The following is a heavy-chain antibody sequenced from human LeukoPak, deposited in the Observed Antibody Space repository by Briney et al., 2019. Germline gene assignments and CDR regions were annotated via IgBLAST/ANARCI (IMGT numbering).Heavy chain of an antibody. CDR2: IIPIFGTA. J-gene: IGHJ6*03. CDR1: GGTFSSCA. Sequence: ASVKVSCKASGGTFSSCAISWVRQAPGQGLEWMGGIIPIFGTANYAQKFQGRVTITTDESTSTAYMELSSLRSEDTAVYYCARAGTYCSSTSCGLPSYYYYMDVWGKGTTVTVSS. CDR3: ARAGTYCSSTSCGLPSYYYYMDV. V-gene: IGHV1-69*05. D-gene: IGHD2-2*01.